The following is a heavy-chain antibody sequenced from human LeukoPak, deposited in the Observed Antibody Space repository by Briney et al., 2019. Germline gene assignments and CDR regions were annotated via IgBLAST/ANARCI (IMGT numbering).Heavy chain of an antibody. V-gene: IGHV1-69*13. CDR3: ARSSRSYYYYYMDV. CDR2: VIPILGTR. J-gene: IGHJ6*03. Sequence: SVKVSCKASGGTFISYAISWVRQAPGQGLEWMGGVIPILGTRNYAQKFQGRVTITPDESTSTAYMELSSLRSEDTAVYFCARSSRSYYYYYMDVWGKGTTVTISS. CDR1: GGTFISYA.